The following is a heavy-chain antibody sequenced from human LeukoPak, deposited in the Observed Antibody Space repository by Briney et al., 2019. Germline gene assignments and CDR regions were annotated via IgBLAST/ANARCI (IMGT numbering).Heavy chain of an antibody. CDR3: ASWAYYYGSGSYRGEDY. Sequence: PSETLSLTCTVSGYSISSGYYWGWIRQPPGKGLEGIGSIYHSGSTYYNPSLKSRVTISVDTSKNQFSLKLSSVTAADTAVYYCASWAYYYGSGSYRGEDYWGQGTLVTVSS. CDR2: IYHSGST. D-gene: IGHD3-10*01. V-gene: IGHV4-38-2*02. J-gene: IGHJ4*02. CDR1: GYSISSGYY.